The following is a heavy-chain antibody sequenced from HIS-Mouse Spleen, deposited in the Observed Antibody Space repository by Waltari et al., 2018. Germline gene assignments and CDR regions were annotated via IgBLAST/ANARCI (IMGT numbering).Heavy chain of an antibody. D-gene: IGHD1-7*01. CDR3: AGYNWNYGTDY. J-gene: IGHJ4*02. V-gene: IGHV4-34*01. Sequence: QVQLQQRAAGLLKPSETMSLTCAVYGWSFSGYYWSWIRQPPGKGLEWIGEINHSGSTNYNPSLKSRVTISVDTSKNQFSLKLSSVTAADTAVYYCAGYNWNYGTDYWGQGTLVTVSS. CDR1: GWSFSGYY. CDR2: INHSGST.